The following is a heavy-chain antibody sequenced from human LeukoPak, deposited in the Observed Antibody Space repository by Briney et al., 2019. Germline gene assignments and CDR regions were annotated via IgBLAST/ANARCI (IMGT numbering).Heavy chain of an antibody. CDR2: IYVTGT. CDR3: ARHIGGGIEDMDV. Sequence: SETLSLTCTVSGGSIGTCYWSWIRQSPGKGLEWIGYIYVTGTRYNPYLQSRVTISVDRSRNQFFLKMSSVTAADTAVYYCARHIGGGIEDMDVWGKGTKVIVSS. J-gene: IGHJ6*03. V-gene: IGHV4-59*08. CDR1: GGSIGTCY. D-gene: IGHD3-16*02.